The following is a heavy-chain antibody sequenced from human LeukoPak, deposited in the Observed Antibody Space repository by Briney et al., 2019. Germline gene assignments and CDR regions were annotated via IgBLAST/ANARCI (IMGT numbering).Heavy chain of an antibody. CDR1: GTSISSYY. J-gene: IGHJ3*02. Sequence: PSETLSLTCTVSGTSISSYYWSWIRQPAGKGLEWIGRIYTSESTKYNPSLKSRVTMSVDTSKNQFSLRLRSVTAADTAVYYCVYSSGWYDAFDIWGQGTMVTVSS. CDR3: VYSSGWYDAFDI. V-gene: IGHV4-4*07. CDR2: IYTSEST. D-gene: IGHD6-19*01.